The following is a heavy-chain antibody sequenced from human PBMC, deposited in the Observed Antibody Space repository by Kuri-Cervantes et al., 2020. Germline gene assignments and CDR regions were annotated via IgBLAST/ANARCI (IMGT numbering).Heavy chain of an antibody. CDR2: ISWNSGSI. J-gene: IGHJ4*02. CDR1: GFTFDDYA. Sequence: GGSLRLSCAASGFTFDDYALHWVRRAPGKGLEWVSGISWNSGSIGYADSVKGRFTISRDNAKNSLYLQMNSLRAEDTALYYCAKDADYDILTGPTPGFDYWGQGTLVTVSS. V-gene: IGHV3-9*01. D-gene: IGHD3-9*01. CDR3: AKDADYDILTGPTPGFDY.